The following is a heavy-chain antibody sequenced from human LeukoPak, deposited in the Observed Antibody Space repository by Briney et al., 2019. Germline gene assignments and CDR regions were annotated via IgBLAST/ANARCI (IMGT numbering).Heavy chain of an antibody. CDR3: ARKALRYFDWLSPGGDY. V-gene: IGHV1-18*01. J-gene: IGHJ4*02. D-gene: IGHD3-9*01. CDR1: GYTFTSYG. CDR2: ISAYNGNT. Sequence: ASAKVSCKASGYTFTSYGISWVRQAPGQGLEWMGWISAYNGNTNYAQKLQGRVTMTTDTSTSTAYMELRSLRSGDTAVYYCARKALRYFDWLSPGGDYWGQGTLVTVSS.